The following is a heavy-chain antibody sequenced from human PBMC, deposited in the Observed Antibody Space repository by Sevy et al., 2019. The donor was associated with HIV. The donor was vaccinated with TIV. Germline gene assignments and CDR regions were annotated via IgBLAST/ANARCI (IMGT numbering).Heavy chain of an antibody. CDR3: ARSPPVVVVPGAPSWFDP. Sequence: SETLSLTCGVHDGSFSGYYWNWIRQLPGKGLEWIGEINESGITYYNPSLKSPITISVDRSKKQFSLKLNSVTAADTAVYFCARSPPVVVVPGAPSWFDPWGQGTLVTVSS. D-gene: IGHD2-2*01. CDR1: DGSFSGYY. V-gene: IGHV4-34*10. CDR2: INESGIT. J-gene: IGHJ5*02.